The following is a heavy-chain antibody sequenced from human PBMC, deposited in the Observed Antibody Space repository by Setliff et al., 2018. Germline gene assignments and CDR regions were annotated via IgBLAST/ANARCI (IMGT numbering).Heavy chain of an antibody. V-gene: IGHV3-30*02. D-gene: IGHD6-19*01. CDR2: IRYDGSNK. J-gene: IGHJ4*02. Sequence: GSLRLSCAASGFTFSSYGMHWVRQAPGKGLEWVAFIRYDGSNKYYADSVKGRFTISRDNSKNTLYLQMNSLRAEDTAVYYCAKGGGAVAGSSPWGYWGQGTLVTVSS. CDR3: AKGGGAVAGSSPWGY. CDR1: GFTFSSYG.